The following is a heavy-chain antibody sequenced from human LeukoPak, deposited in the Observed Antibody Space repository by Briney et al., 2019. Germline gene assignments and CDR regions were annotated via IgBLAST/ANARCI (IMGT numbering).Heavy chain of an antibody. V-gene: IGHV4-30-4*01. D-gene: IGHD5-12*01. J-gene: IGHJ4*02. Sequence: PSETLSLTCTVSGGSISNGDYYWSWIRQTPSKGLEWVGYIFYYGTTHYNPSLKSPVTISLATSKSQFSLQLTSVTAADTAVYFCARANGDWLLAFDSWGQGIMVTVSS. CDR2: IFYYGTT. CDR3: ARANGDWLLAFDS. CDR1: GGSISNGDYY.